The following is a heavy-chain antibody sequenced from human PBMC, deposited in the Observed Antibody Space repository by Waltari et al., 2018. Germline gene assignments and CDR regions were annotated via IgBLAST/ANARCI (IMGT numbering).Heavy chain of an antibody. Sequence: EVQVVETGGGLIQPGGSLRLSCAAPGFIGSNNYMNWVRQAPGKGLEWVSIMYSSGDTYYAASVEGRFTISRDNSKNTLYLQMNSLRAEDTAVYYCARDPSAPGGDVWGKGTTVTVSS. CDR3: ARDPSAPGGDV. CDR1: GFIGSNNY. D-gene: IGHD3-10*01. V-gene: IGHV3-53*02. CDR2: MYSSGDT. J-gene: IGHJ6*04.